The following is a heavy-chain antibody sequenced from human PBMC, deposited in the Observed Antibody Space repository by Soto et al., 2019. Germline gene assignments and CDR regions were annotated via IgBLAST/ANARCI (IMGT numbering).Heavy chain of an antibody. CDR1: GFTFSDYY. J-gene: IGHJ6*03. CDR3: ARVPSLDGKHYYYMDV. D-gene: IGHD2-15*01. Sequence: GGSLRLSCAASGFTFSDYYMSWIRQAPGKGLEWVSYISSSGSTIYYADSGKGRFTISRDNAKNSLYLQMNSLRAEDTAVYYCARVPSLDGKHYYYMDVWGKGTTVTVSS. V-gene: IGHV3-11*01. CDR2: ISSSGSTI.